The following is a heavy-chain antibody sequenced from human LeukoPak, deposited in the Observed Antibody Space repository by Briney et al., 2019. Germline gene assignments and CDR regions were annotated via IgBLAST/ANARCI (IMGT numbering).Heavy chain of an antibody. J-gene: IGHJ4*02. CDR1: GYTFTSYG. CDR2: VSAYNGNT. D-gene: IGHD3-3*01. V-gene: IGHV1-18*01. CDR3: ARETVDFWSGYYAGGDY. Sequence: ASVKVSCKASGYTFTSYGISWVRQAPGQGLEWMGWVSAYNGNTNYAQKLQGRVTVTTDTSTSTAYMELRSLRSDDTAVYYCARETVDFWSGYYAGGDYWGQGTLVTVSS.